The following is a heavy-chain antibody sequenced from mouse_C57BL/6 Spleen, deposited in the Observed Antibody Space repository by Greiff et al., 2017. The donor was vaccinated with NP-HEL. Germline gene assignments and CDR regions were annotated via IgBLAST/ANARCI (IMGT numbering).Heavy chain of an antibody. J-gene: IGHJ2*01. CDR3: AYGSILHFDY. Sequence: QVQLQQSGAELARPGASVKMSCKASGYTFTSYTMHWVKQRPGQGLEWIGYINPSSGYTKYNQKFKDKATLTADKSSSTAYMQLSSLTSEDSAVYYCAYGSILHFDYWGQGTTLTVSS. D-gene: IGHD1-1*01. CDR1: GYTFTSYT. V-gene: IGHV1-4*01. CDR2: INPSSGYT.